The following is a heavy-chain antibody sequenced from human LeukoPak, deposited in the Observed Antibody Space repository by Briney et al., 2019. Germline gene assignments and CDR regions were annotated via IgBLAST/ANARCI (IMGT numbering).Heavy chain of an antibody. V-gene: IGHV1-69*06. CDR2: IIPIFGTA. CDR1: GGTFSSYA. J-gene: IGHJ4*02. CDR3: ARATYGYSYGYWIDY. Sequence: ASVKVSCKASGGTFSSYAISWVRQAPGQGLEWMGGIIPIFGTANYAQKFQGRITITADKSTSTAYMELSSLRSEDTAVYYCARATYGYSYGYWIDYWGQGTLVTVSS. D-gene: IGHD5-18*01.